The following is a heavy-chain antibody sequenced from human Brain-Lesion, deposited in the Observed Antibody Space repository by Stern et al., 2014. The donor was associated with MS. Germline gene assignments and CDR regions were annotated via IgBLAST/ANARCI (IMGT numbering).Heavy chain of an antibody. V-gene: IGHV1-2*02. Sequence: DQLVESGAEVKKPGASVKVSCKTSGYIFTGYYIHWVRQAPGQGLEWMAWINTNTGGPTYAQKFQGRVTMSRDTSISTAYVELSSLTSDDTAVYYCARDQRGITIFGVVTDYYYLGMDVWGQGTTVTVSS. D-gene: IGHD3-3*01. J-gene: IGHJ6*02. CDR1: GYIFTGYY. CDR2: INTNTGGP. CDR3: ARDQRGITIFGVVTDYYYLGMDV.